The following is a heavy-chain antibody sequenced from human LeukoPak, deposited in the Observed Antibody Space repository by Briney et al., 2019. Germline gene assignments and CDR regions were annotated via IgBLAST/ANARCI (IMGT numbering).Heavy chain of an antibody. V-gene: IGHV1-8*03. CDR2: MNPNSGNT. D-gene: IGHD6-6*01. CDR3: AISSSSDPDAFDI. Sequence: ASVKVSCKASGYTFTSYDINWVRQATGQGLEWMGWMNPNSGNTGYAQKFQGRVTITRNTSISIAYMELSSLRSEDTAVYYCAISSSSDPDAFDIWGQGTMVTVS. J-gene: IGHJ3*02. CDR1: GYTFTSYD.